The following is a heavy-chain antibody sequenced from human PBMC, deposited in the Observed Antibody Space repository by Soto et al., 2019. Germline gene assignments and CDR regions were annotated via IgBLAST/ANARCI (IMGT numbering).Heavy chain of an antibody. CDR1: GFTFSFYA. Sequence: EVQLLESGGGLVQPGGSLRLSCAASGFTFSFYAINWVRQAPGKGLAWVSAISISVDRTHYADSVKGRFTIYRDNDKNTVYLEMNSLRAEDTAVYYCAKVFTPEQGNYFDYWGQGTLVTVSS. J-gene: IGHJ4*02. CDR2: ISISVDRT. V-gene: IGHV3-23*01. CDR3: AKVFTPEQGNYFDY. D-gene: IGHD1-26*01.